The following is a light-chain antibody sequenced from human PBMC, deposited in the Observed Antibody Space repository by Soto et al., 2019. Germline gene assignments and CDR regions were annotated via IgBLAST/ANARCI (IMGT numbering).Light chain of an antibody. Sequence: IVLTHSPGTLCFSPGERTTLSCGASQSISRYLAWYQQKPGQGPRLLIYGASSRATGTPDRFSGSGSGTDFTLTINRLEPEDFALYYCQQYGSSPPTFGQGTKVDIK. J-gene: IGKJ1*01. V-gene: IGKV3-20*01. CDR1: QSISRY. CDR3: QQYGSSPPT. CDR2: GAS.